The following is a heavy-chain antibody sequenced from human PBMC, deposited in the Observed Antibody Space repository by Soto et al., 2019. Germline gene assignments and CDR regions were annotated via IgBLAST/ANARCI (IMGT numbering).Heavy chain of an antibody. Sequence: SVKVSCKASGGTFNNYTITWVRQAPGEGLEWMGGSIPIFGTANYAQKFQGRVTISVDESTSTAYMELSSLRSEDTAVYYCARGRGYSGDDHYYYFDMDVWGQGTTVTVSS. V-gene: IGHV1-69*13. CDR2: SIPIFGTA. CDR3: ARGRGYSGDDHYYYFDMDV. J-gene: IGHJ6*02. CDR1: GGTFNNYT. D-gene: IGHD5-12*01.